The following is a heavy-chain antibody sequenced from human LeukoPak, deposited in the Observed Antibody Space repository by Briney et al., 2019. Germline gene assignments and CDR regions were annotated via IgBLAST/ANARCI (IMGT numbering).Heavy chain of an antibody. CDR3: AKGSSSVATMEVFDY. CDR1: GFTFSSYA. CDR2: ISGSGGST. D-gene: IGHD5-12*01. J-gene: IGHJ4*02. Sequence: GGSLRLSCAASGFTFSSYAMSWVRQAPGKGLEWVSAISGSGGSTYYADSVKGRFTISRDNSKNTLYLQMNSLRAGDTAVYYCAKGSSSVATMEVFDYWGQGTLVIVSS. V-gene: IGHV3-23*01.